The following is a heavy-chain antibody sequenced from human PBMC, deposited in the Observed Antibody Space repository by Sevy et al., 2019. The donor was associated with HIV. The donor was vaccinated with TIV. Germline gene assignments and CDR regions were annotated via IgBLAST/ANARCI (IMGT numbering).Heavy chain of an antibody. CDR2: FDPGDGDAET. V-gene: IGHV1-24*01. J-gene: IGHJ4*02. Sequence: ASVKVSCKVSGYTLTEFSIHWVRQAPGKGLEWMGGFDPGDGDAETPYAQKFRDRLTMTADTSTDTVYMELSSLRSEDTAVYYCATDTTGCHSTLDYWGQGTLVTVSS. CDR1: GYTLTEFS. D-gene: IGHD2-8*02. CDR3: ATDTTGCHSTLDY.